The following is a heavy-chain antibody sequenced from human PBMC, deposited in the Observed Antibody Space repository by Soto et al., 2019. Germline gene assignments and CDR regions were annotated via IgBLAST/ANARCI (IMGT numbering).Heavy chain of an antibody. CDR2: ISAYNGNT. Sequence: ASVKVSCKASGYTFTSYGISWVRQAPGQGLEWMGWISAYNGNTNYAQKLQGRVTMTTDTSTSTAYMELRSLRSEDTAVYYCARDSAGDYDFWCGYPSYYYYYGMDFWGQGTTVTGSS. D-gene: IGHD3-3*01. V-gene: IGHV1-18*01. CDR1: GYTFTSYG. CDR3: ARDSAGDYDFWCGYPSYYYYYGMDF. J-gene: IGHJ6*02.